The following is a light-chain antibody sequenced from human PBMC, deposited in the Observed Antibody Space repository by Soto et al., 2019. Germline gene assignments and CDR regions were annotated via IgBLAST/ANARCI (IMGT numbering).Light chain of an antibody. V-gene: IGKV1-39*01. J-gene: IGKJ5*01. CDR2: AAS. CDR1: QSISTY. CDR3: QQSYRIPPIT. Sequence: DIQMTQSPSSLSASVGDRVTITCRASQSISTYLNWYQQTPGKAPKLLIYAASSLQSGVPSRFSGSGSGTDFTLTINNLQPEDFATYYCQQSYRIPPITFGQGTRLEIK.